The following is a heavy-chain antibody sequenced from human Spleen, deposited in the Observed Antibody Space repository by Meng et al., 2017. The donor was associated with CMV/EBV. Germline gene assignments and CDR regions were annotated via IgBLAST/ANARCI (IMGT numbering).Heavy chain of an antibody. CDR3: ARVLFWSGYYIGQGSYYFDY. Sequence: ASVKVSCKASGYTFTSYYMHWVRQAPGQGLEWMGLINPKSGRTNYAQRLQGRVTMTTDTSTSTAYMELRSLRSDDTAVYYCARVLFWSGYYIGQGSYYFDYWGQGTLVTVSS. V-gene: IGHV1-2*02. CDR2: INPKSGRT. D-gene: IGHD3-3*01. CDR1: GYTFTSYY. J-gene: IGHJ4*02.